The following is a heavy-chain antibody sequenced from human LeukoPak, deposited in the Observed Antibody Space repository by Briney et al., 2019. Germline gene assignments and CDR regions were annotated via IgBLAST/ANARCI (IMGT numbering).Heavy chain of an antibody. Sequence: ASVKVSCKASGYTFTSYGISWVRQAPGQGLEWMGWISAYNGNTNYAQKLQGRVTMTTDTSTSTAYMELRSLRSDDTAVDYCARVTIWYYDILTVYSTEYYLHYWGQGTLVTVSS. D-gene: IGHD3-9*01. V-gene: IGHV1-18*01. CDR2: ISAYNGNT. J-gene: IGHJ4*02. CDR3: ARVTIWYYDILTVYSTEYYLHY. CDR1: GYTFTSYG.